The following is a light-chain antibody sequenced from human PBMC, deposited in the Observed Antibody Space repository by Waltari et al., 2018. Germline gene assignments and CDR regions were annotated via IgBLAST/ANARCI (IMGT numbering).Light chain of an antibody. V-gene: IGLV1-44*01. CDR3: AAWDDSLNGWV. Sequence: QSVLTQPPSASGTPGQSVTISCSGSSYNIGSNSVNWYQQLPGSAPKLLIYNDEHRPSGVPDRFSGSKSGTSASLAISGLQSEDEADYYCAAWDDSLNGWVFGGGTKLTVL. CDR1: SYNIGSNS. J-gene: IGLJ3*02. CDR2: NDE.